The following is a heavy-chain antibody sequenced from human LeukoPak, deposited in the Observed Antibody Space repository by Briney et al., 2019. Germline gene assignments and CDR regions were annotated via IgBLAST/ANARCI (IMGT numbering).Heavy chain of an antibody. CDR1: GFTFTSYA. J-gene: IGHJ5*02. CDR2: ISGSGGYT. Sequence: GGSLRLSCGASGFTFTSYAMTWVRQAPGKGLEWVSAISGSGGYTYYADSVKGRFTISRDNSKNTLFLQMNSLRAEDTALYYCAKRYGSSGFNWFDPWGQGTLVTVSS. V-gene: IGHV3-23*01. CDR3: AKRYGSSGFNWFDP. D-gene: IGHD6-19*01.